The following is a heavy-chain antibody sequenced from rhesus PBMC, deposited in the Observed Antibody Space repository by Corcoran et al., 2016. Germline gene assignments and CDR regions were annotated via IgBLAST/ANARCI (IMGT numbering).Heavy chain of an antibody. V-gene: IGHV4S10*01. J-gene: IGHJ2*01. D-gene: IGHD6-31*01. Sequence: QVQLQESGPGVVKPSETLSLTCAVSGGSISDSYRWSWIRQPPGKGLEGIVYIYGRRTSTNYNPSRKSRGTSAKHPSKNQFSMKLSSVTAADTAVYYCARDAPTANWYFDLWGPGTPITISS. CDR2: IYGRRTST. CDR3: ARDAPTANWYFDL. CDR1: GGSISDSYR.